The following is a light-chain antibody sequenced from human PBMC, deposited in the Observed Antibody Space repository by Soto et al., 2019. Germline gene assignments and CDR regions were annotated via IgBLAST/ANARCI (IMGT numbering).Light chain of an antibody. CDR2: WAS. J-gene: IGKJ2*01. V-gene: IGKV4-1*01. CDR3: QQYYSTPHT. CDR1: QSVLYSSNNKNY. Sequence: DIVMTQSPDSLAVSLGERATINCKSSQSVLYSSNNKNYLAWYQQKTGQPPKLLISWASTRESGVPDRFSGSGSGTDFTLTISSLQAEDVAVYYCQQYYSTPHTFGQGTKLEIK.